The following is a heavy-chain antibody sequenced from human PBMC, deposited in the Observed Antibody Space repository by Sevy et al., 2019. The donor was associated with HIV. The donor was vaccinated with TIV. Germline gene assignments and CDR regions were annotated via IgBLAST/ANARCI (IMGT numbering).Heavy chain of an antibody. V-gene: IGHV3-23*01. CDR1: GFIFSSYA. J-gene: IGHJ4*02. CDR2: ISGSGNST. Sequence: GGSLRLSCAASGFIFSSYAMSWVRQAPGKGLEWVSGISGSGNSTYYADSVKGRFTISRDNAKNTLYLQMNSLRAEDAAVYYCAKNSSAAVTTGLYYWGQGTLVTVS. CDR3: AKNSSAAVTTGLYY. D-gene: IGHD4-17*01.